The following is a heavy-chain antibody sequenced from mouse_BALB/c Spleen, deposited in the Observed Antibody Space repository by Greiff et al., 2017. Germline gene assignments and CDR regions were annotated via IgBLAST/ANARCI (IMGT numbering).Heavy chain of an antibody. Sequence: EVKLMESGAELVRSGASVKLSCTASGFNIKDYYMHWVKQRPEQGLEWIGWIDPENGDTEYAPKFQGKATMTADTSSNTAYLQLSSLTSEDTAVYYCNAWGGNYNYAMDYWGQGTSVTVSS. CDR3: NAWGGNYNYAMDY. CDR1: GFNIKDYY. J-gene: IGHJ4*01. V-gene: IGHV14-4*02. D-gene: IGHD2-1*01. CDR2: IDPENGDT.